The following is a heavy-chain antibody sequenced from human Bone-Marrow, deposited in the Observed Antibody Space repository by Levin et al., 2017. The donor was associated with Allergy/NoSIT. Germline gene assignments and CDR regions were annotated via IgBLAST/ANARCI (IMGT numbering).Heavy chain of an antibody. CDR1: GYIFTNYW. V-gene: IGHV5-10-1*01. D-gene: IGHD1-26*01. CDR2: IDPSDSFT. CDR3: ARHSKVGATTSLDS. J-gene: IGHJ4*02. Sequence: NPGGSLRLSCEGFGYIFTNYWITWVRQMPGKGLEWMARIDPSDSFTTYSPSFEGHVTTSIDQSLSSAFLQWSSLKASDTAIYYCARHSKVGATTSLDSWGQGTLVTVSS.